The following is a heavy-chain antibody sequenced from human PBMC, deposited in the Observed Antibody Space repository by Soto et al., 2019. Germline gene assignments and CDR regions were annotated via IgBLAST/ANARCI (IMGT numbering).Heavy chain of an antibody. CDR1: GGTFSSYA. J-gene: IGHJ1*01. V-gene: IGHV1-69*01. Sequence: SVNGSCKASGGTFSSYAISWVRQAPGQGLEWMGGIIPIFGTANYAQKFQGRVTITADESTSTAYMELSSLRSEDTAVYYCARESKANYYDSSGYYRAEYFKHWG. D-gene: IGHD3-22*01. CDR2: IIPIFGTA. CDR3: ARESKANYYDSSGYYRAEYFKH.